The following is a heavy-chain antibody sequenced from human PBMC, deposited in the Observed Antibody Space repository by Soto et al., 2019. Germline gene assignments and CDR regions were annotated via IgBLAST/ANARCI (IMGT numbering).Heavy chain of an antibody. J-gene: IGHJ4*02. CDR1: GFTFSSSW. CDR3: VVTTRGWNFDY. CDR2: IKQDGSEE. Sequence: EVLLVESGGDLIQPGGSLRLSCAASGFTFSSSWMSWIRQAPGRGLEWVANIKQDGSEEYYVDSVKGRFTVSSDNVQNALYLQIHSPRAEDTAVYYWVVTTRGWNFDYWGQGTLVSVSS. D-gene: IGHD2-21*02. V-gene: IGHV3-7*05.